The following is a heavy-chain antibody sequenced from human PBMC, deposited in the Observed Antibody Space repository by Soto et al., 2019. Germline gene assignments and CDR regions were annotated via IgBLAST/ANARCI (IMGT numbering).Heavy chain of an antibody. Sequence: PGESLKISCKGSGYSFTSYWISWVRQMPGKGLEWMGRIDPSDSYTNYSPSFQGHVTISADKSISTAYLQWSSLKASDTAMYYCARTDPYSSGWWRRRRGMDVWGQGTTVTVSS. CDR2: IDPSDSYT. CDR3: ARTDPYSSGWWRRRRGMDV. CDR1: GYSFTSYW. V-gene: IGHV5-10-1*01. D-gene: IGHD6-19*01. J-gene: IGHJ6*02.